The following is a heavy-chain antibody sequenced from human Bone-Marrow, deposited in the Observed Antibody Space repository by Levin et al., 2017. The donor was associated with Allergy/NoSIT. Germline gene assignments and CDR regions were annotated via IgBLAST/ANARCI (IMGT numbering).Heavy chain of an antibody. D-gene: IGHD5-24*01. CDR1: GLTFSNAW. Sequence: GESLKISCAASGLTFSNAWMSWVRQAPGKGLEWVGRIKSKTDGGTTDYAAPVKGRFTISRDDSKNTLYLQMNSLKTEDTAVYYCTTEPCAQCDYFDYWGQGTLVTVSS. J-gene: IGHJ4*02. CDR2: IKSKTDGGTT. CDR3: TTEPCAQCDYFDY. V-gene: IGHV3-15*01.